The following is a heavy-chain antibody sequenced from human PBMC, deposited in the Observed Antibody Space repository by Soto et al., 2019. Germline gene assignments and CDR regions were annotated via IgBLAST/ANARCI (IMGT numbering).Heavy chain of an antibody. D-gene: IGHD3-22*01. CDR3: AKDTYYYDSSGYYTYDY. CDR1: GFTFSSYG. J-gene: IGHJ4*02. V-gene: IGHV3-30*18. CDR2: ISYDGSNK. Sequence: ESGGGVVQPGRSLRLSCAASGFTFSSYGVHWVRQAPGKGLDWVAVISYDGSNKHYADSVKGRFTISRDNSKNTLDLQMNSLRAEDTAVYYCAKDTYYYDSSGYYTYDYWGQGTLVTVSS.